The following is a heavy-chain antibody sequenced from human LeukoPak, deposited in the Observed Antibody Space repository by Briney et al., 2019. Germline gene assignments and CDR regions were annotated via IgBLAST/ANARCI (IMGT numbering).Heavy chain of an antibody. D-gene: IGHD3-9*01. V-gene: IGHV3-66*01. J-gene: IGHJ4*02. Sequence: GGSLRLSCAASGFTFSSYSMNWVRQAPGKGLEWVSVIYSGGSTYYADSVKGRFTISRDNSKNTLYLQMNSLRAEDTAVYYCARASIRTGYYHYWGQGTLVTVSS. CDR3: ARASIRTGYYHY. CDR2: IYSGGST. CDR1: GFTFSSYS.